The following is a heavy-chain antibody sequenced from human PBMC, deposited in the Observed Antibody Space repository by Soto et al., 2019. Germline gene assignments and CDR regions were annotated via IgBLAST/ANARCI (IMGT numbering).Heavy chain of an antibody. D-gene: IGHD2-15*01. V-gene: IGHV4-31*03. CDR3: ARGERESGGPFDY. CDR2: IYYSGST. CDR1: GGSISSGGYY. Sequence: QVQLQESGPGLVKPSQTLSLTCTVSGGSISSGGYYWSWIRQHPGKGLEWIGYIYYSGSTYYNPYLKRRVTISVDTSKNQFSLKLSSVTAADTAVYYCARGERESGGPFDYWGQGTLVTVSS. J-gene: IGHJ4*02.